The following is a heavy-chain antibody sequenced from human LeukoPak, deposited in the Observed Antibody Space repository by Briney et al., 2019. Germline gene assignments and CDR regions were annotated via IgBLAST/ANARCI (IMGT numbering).Heavy chain of an antibody. J-gene: IGHJ4*02. CDR3: ARVFRPLGYCSSTSCYRRGGGPYYFDY. CDR2: ISAYNGNT. CDR1: GYTFTSYG. D-gene: IGHD2-2*01. Sequence: GASVKVSCKASGYTFTSYGISWVRQAPGQGLEWMGWISAYNGNTNYAQKLQGRVTMTTDTSTSTAYMELRSLRSDDTAVYYCARVFRPLGYCSSTSCYRRGGGPYYFDYWGQGTLVTVSS. V-gene: IGHV1-18*01.